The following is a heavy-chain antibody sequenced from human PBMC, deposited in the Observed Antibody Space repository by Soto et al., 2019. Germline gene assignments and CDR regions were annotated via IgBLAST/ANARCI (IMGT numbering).Heavy chain of an antibody. D-gene: IGHD6-13*01. CDR1: GGSVSGYY. CDR3: ARERLAAAGLYYYYYGMDV. CDR2: INHSGST. Sequence: PSDTLSLTCAVYGGSVSGYYWSWIRKPPGKGLEWIGEINHSGSTNYNPSLKSRVTISVDTSKNQFSLKLSSVTAADTAVYYCARERLAAAGLYYYYYGMDVWGQGTTVTVSS. V-gene: IGHV4-34*01. J-gene: IGHJ6*02.